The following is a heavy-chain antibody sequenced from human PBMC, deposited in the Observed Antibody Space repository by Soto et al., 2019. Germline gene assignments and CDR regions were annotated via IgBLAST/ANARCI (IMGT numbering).Heavy chain of an antibody. CDR2: ISHTGDT. V-gene: IGHV4-61*01. CDR3: ARIVVGVTVDL. J-gene: IGHJ4*02. Sequence: SETLSLTCTVSDASVWSDSYFWTWVRQPPGKGLEWIAYISHTGDTNYNPSLKSRVTISIDTSRNQFSLTVTSVTAADTAVYFCARIVVGVTVDLWGQGSLVTVSS. CDR1: DASVWSDSYF. D-gene: IGHD1-26*01.